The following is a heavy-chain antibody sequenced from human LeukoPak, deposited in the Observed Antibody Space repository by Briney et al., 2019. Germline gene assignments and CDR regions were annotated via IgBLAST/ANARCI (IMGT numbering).Heavy chain of an antibody. CDR2: IPYDGSNK. CDR1: GLTFSSYG. J-gene: IGHJ4*02. Sequence: GGSLRLSCAVSGLTFSSYGMHWVRQAPGKGLEWVAVIPYDGSNKFYADSVKGRFTISRDNSKNTLYLQMNSLRAEDTAVYYCVKESGYFDYWGQGTLVTVSS. V-gene: IGHV3-30*18. CDR3: VKESGYFDY.